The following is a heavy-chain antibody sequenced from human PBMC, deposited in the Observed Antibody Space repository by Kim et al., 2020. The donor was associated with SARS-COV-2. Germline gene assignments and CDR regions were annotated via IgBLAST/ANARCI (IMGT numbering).Heavy chain of an antibody. D-gene: IGHD6-19*01. J-gene: IGHJ4*02. CDR2: INSDGSST. Sequence: GGSLRLSCAASGFTFSSYWMHWVRQAPGKGLVWVSRINSDGSSTSYADSVKGRFTISRDNAKNTLYLQMNILRAEDTAVYYCARMIEYSSGWYGGPFDYWGQGTLVTVSS. CDR3: ARMIEYSSGWYGGPFDY. CDR1: GFTFSSYW. V-gene: IGHV3-74*01.